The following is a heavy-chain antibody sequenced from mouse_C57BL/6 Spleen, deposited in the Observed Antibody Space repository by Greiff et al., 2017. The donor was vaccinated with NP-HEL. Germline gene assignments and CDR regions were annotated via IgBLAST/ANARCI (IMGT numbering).Heavy chain of an antibody. CDR3: ARGIKYYAMDY. CDR1: VYTFTSYW. V-gene: IGHV1-53*01. CDR2: INPSNGGT. J-gene: IGHJ4*01. Sequence: QVQLQHPFTALFHPFSSVNLSFKASVYTFTSYWMHWVKQRPGQGLEWIGNINPSNGGTNYNEKFKSKATLTVDKSSSTAYMQLSSLTSEDSAVYYCARGIKYYAMDYWGQGTSVTVSS. D-gene: IGHD2-4*01.